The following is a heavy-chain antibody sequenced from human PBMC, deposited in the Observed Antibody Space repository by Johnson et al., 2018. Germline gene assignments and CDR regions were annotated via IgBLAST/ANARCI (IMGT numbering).Heavy chain of an antibody. CDR1: GYSFTSYW. Sequence: VQLVESGAEVKKPGESXKISCKGSGYSFTSYWIGWVRRMPGKGLEWMGIIYPGDSDTRYSPSFQGQVTISADKSISTAYLQWSSLKASDTAMYYCARHDYGDYGGPRTYGMDVWGQGTTVTVSS. J-gene: IGHJ6*02. V-gene: IGHV5-51*01. CDR2: IYPGDSDT. CDR3: ARHDYGDYGGPRTYGMDV. D-gene: IGHD4-17*01.